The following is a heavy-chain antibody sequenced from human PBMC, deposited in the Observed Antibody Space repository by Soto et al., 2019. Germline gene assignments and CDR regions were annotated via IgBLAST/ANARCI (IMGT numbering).Heavy chain of an antibody. J-gene: IGHJ4*02. V-gene: IGHV4-59*01. Sequence: PSETLSLTCTVSGGSISSYYWSWSRQPPGKGLEWIGYIYYSGSTNYNPSLKSRVTISVDTSKNQFSLKLSSVTAADTAVYYCARALGDSSMYFDYWGQGTLVTVSS. D-gene: IGHD5-18*01. CDR3: ARALGDSSMYFDY. CDR1: GGSISSYY. CDR2: IYYSGST.